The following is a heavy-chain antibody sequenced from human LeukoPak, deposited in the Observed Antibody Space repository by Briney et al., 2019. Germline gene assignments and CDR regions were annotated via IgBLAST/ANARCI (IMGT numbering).Heavy chain of an antibody. D-gene: IGHD3-3*01. CDR3: ASTVFGVTYNWLDP. Sequence: SETLSLTCTVSGASISSGSYFWAWVRQPAGKALEWIGRFHTSEGTNYNPSLESRATVSVDTSKNQFSLRLTSVTAADTAVYYCASTVFGVTYNWLDPWGQGTLVTVSS. CDR1: GASISSGSYF. CDR2: FHTSEGT. V-gene: IGHV4-61*02. J-gene: IGHJ5*02.